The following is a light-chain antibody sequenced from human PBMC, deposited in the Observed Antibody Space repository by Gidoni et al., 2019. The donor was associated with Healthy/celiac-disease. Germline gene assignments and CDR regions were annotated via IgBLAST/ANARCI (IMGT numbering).Light chain of an antibody. Sequence: QSVLTQPPSASGTPGQTITISCSESTSNIGSNPVHWYQHIPGASPKLLIYSNSQRPSGVPARFSGSKSGTSASLAISDLQSEDEADYYCATWVDRLNGLTFGGGTKLTVL. CDR3: ATWVDRLNGLT. CDR2: SNS. CDR1: TSNIGSNP. V-gene: IGLV1-44*01. J-gene: IGLJ2*01.